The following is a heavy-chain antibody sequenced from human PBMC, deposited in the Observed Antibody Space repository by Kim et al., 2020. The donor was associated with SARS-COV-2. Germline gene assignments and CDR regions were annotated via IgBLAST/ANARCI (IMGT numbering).Heavy chain of an antibody. D-gene: IGHD3-3*01. CDR1: GGSISSYY. J-gene: IGHJ3*02. V-gene: IGHV4-59*13. Sequence: SETLSLTCTVSGGSISSYYWSWIRQPPGKGLEWIGYIYYSGSTNYNPSLKSRVTISVDTSKNQFSLKLSSVTAADKAVYYCARQGREWFNSNDAFDIWGQGTMVTVSS. CDR2: IYYSGST. CDR3: ARQGREWFNSNDAFDI.